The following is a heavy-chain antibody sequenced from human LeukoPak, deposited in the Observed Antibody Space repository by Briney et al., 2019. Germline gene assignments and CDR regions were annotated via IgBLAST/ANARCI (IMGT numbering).Heavy chain of an antibody. CDR3: AKVIPYYYGSGSSNFDY. D-gene: IGHD3-10*01. J-gene: IGHJ4*02. Sequence: GGSLRLSCAASGFTFSSYAMSWVRQAPGKGLEWVSAISGSGGSTYYADSVKGRFTISRDNSKNTLYLQMNSLRAEDTAVYYCAKVIPYYYGSGSSNFDYWGQGTLVIVSS. CDR2: ISGSGGST. CDR1: GFTFSSYA. V-gene: IGHV3-23*01.